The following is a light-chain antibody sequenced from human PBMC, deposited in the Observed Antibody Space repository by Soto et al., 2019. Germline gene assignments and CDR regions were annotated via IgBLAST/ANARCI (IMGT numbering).Light chain of an antibody. CDR2: GAS. V-gene: IGKV3-15*01. CDR1: QTAYNN. CDR3: HQYNNWWT. J-gene: IGKJ1*01. Sequence: EIVMTQSPATLSVSPGERATLSCRASQTAYNNLAWYQQKPGQAPRLLIYGASTRTTGIPARFSGSGSGTAFTLTISSLQSEDFAVYYCHQYNNWWTFGQGTKVDIK.